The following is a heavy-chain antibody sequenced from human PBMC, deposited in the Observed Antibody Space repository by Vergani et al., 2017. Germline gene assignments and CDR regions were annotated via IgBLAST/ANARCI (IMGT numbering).Heavy chain of an antibody. V-gene: IGHV4-61*01. CDR1: GGSVSSGSYH. J-gene: IGHJ4*02. CDR3: AREGEDGYNFDY. CDR2: IYYSGST. D-gene: IGHD5-24*01. Sequence: QVQLQESGPGLVKPSETLSLTCTVSGGSVSSGSYHRTWIRQPPGKGLEWIGYIYYSGSTNYNPSLKSRVTISVDTSKNQFSLKLSSVTAADTAVYYCAREGEDGYNFDYWGQGTLVTVSS.